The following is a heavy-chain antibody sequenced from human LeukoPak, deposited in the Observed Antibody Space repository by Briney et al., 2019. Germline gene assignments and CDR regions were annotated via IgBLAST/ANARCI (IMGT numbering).Heavy chain of an antibody. CDR1: GGSISSNDYY. D-gene: IGHD5-18*01. CDR2: IYYSGST. CDR3: ARQGLIQLWNY. J-gene: IGHJ4*02. V-gene: IGHV4-30-4*01. Sequence: RSETLSLTCTVSGGSISSNDYYWSWIRQPPGKGLEWIGYIYYSGSTNYNASLKSRVTISVDTSKNQFSLKLTSVTAADTAVYYCARQGLIQLWNYWGQGTLVTVSS.